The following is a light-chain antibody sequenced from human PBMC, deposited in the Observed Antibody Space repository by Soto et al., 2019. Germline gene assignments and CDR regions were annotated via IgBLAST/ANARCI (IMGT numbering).Light chain of an antibody. CDR2: GAS. Sequence: EIVLTQSPGTLSLSPGERATLSCRASQSVTSSYLAWYQQKPGQAPRLLIYGASSRVTGIPDRFTGSGSGTDFTLPISRLEPEDFAVYYCHQYVGSPLTFGGGTKVEIK. CDR1: QSVTSSY. CDR3: HQYVGSPLT. J-gene: IGKJ4*01. V-gene: IGKV3-20*01.